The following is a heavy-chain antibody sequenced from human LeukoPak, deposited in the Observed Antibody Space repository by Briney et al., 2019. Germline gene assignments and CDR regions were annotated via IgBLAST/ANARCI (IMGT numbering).Heavy chain of an antibody. CDR2: ISGSGGST. Sequence: GSLSLSCAASGFTFSSYAMSWVRQAPGKGLEWVSAISGSGGSTYYADSVKGRFTISRDNSKNTLYLQMNSLRAEDTAVYYCEKDPYSGSYDYFEYWGQGTLVTVSS. V-gene: IGHV3-23*01. D-gene: IGHD1-26*01. CDR1: GFTFSSYA. CDR3: EKDPYSGSYDYFEY. J-gene: IGHJ4*02.